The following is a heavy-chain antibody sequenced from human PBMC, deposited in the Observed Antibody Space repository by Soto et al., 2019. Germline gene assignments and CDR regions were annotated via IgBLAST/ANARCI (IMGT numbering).Heavy chain of an antibody. CDR1: GGSFSDYY. CDR3: SRVVPSRYLAL. D-gene: IGHD3-10*01. J-gene: IGHJ2*01. CDR2: INHSGRT. Sequence: QVRLQQWGAGLLKPSETLPLTCAVYGGSFSDYYWSWVRQPPGKGLEWIGEINHSGRTNYNPSLTHRFPRSVGTSLDQFALDLNSVTAADAAVYYCSRVVPSRYLALWGRGPQVSVSS. V-gene: IGHV4-34*01.